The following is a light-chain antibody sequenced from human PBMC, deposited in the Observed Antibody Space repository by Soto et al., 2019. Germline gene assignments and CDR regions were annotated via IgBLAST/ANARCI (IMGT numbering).Light chain of an antibody. J-gene: IGKJ1*01. CDR3: QQYSSYSET. CDR2: DAS. CDR1: QGIGDD. V-gene: IGKV1-13*02. Sequence: AIQMTQSPSSLSASVGDRVTITCRASQGIGDDLGWYQQKPGKAPKLLIFDASGLESGVPSRFSGSGSGTEFTLTISSLQPDDSATYYCQQYSSYSETFGQGTKVDIK.